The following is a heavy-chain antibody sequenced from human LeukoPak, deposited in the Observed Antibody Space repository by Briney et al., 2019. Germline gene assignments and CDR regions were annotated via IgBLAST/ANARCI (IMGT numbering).Heavy chain of an antibody. D-gene: IGHD3-3*01. CDR3: SRVSITIFGVVITDIDY. CDR1: GYTFTSYG. CDR2: ISAYKGNT. J-gene: IGHJ4*02. Sequence: ASVKVSCKASGYTFTSYGISWVRQAPGQGLEWMGWISAYKGNTNYAQKLQGRVTMTTDTSTSTAYMEMRSLRSDDTAVYYCSRVSITIFGVVITDIDYWGQGTLVTVSS. V-gene: IGHV1-18*01.